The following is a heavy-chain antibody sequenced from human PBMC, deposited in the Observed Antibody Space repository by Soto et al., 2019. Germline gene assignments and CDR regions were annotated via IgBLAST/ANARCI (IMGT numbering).Heavy chain of an antibody. D-gene: IGHD3-3*01. V-gene: IGHV1-8*01. Sequence: KSPPASVKVSCKASGYTFTSYDINWVRQATRQGLEWMGWMNPNSGNTGYAQKFQGRVTMTRNTSISTAYMELSSLRSEDTAVYYCARGRYYDFWSGYYYYYYMDVWGKGTTVTVSS. CDR1: GYTFTSYD. CDR3: ARGRYYDFWSGYYYYYYMDV. J-gene: IGHJ6*03. CDR2: MNPNSGNT.